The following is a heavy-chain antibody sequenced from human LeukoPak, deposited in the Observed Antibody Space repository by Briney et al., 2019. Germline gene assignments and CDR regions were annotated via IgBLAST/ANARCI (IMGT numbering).Heavy chain of an antibody. CDR1: GFTFSSYG. J-gene: IGHJ4*02. CDR3: ANPKLRFLEWLLLL. Sequence: PWGSLRLSCAASGFTFSSYGMHGVRQAPGKGLEWVAFIRYDGSNKYYADSVKGRFTISRDNSKNTLYLQMNSLRAEDTAVYYCANPKLRFLEWLLLLGGEGPLVTVSS. D-gene: IGHD3-3*01. V-gene: IGHV3-30*02. CDR2: IRYDGSNK.